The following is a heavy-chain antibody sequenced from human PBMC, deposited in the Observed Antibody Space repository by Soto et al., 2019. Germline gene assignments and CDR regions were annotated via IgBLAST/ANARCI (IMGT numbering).Heavy chain of an antibody. J-gene: IGHJ4*02. Sequence: QVQLVQSGADVKKPGASVKVSCKTSGYNFIENAVHWVRQAPGQGLEWMGWINCDNGNTKYSRKMQGRLTISRDKSAPTVYMELSDLTSEDTAVYFCARDDVGSAWPYWGQGTLVSFSS. CDR3: ARDDVGSAWPY. D-gene: IGHD6-19*01. V-gene: IGHV1-3*01. CDR2: INCDNGNT. CDR1: GYNFIENA.